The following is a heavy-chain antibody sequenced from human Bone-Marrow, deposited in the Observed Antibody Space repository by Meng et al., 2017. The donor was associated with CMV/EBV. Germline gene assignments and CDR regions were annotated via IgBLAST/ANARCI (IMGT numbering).Heavy chain of an antibody. CDR3: ARVTEYGGNCFDS. J-gene: IGHJ4*02. V-gene: IGHV4-4*02. CDR1: GTSISTSNW. CDR2: VYHSGYT. Sequence: SETLSLTCAVSGTSISTSNWWSWVRQPPGKGLEWIGEVYHSGYTNYNPSLKSRVSMSVDRSKTQFSLKLYSVTAADTAVYYCARVTEYGGNCFDSWDQGTLVTVSS. D-gene: IGHD6-6*01.